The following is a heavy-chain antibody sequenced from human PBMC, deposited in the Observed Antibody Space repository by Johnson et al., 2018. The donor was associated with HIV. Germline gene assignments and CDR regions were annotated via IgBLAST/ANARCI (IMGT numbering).Heavy chain of an antibody. CDR2: INWNGGST. V-gene: IGHV3-20*04. D-gene: IGHD6-19*01. Sequence: VQLVESGGGVVRPGGSLRLSCAASGFTFDDYGMSWVRQAPGKGLEWVSGINWNGGSTGYADSVKGRFTISRDNSKNTLYLQMNSLRAEDTALYYCAKRGSGWPSDAFDIWGQGTMVTVSS. CDR3: AKRGSGWPSDAFDI. J-gene: IGHJ3*02. CDR1: GFTFDDYG.